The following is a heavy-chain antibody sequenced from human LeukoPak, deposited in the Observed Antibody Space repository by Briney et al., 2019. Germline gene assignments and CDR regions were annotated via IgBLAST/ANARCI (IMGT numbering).Heavy chain of an antibody. Sequence: GGSLRLSCAASGFTFNSYSMNWVRQAPGKGLEWVSSISGSNSYIYYADSVKGRFTISRDNARNSLYLQMKSLRAEDTAVYYCARTPSIVGYTSRELGHWYFDLRGRGTPVTVSS. J-gene: IGHJ2*01. V-gene: IGHV3-21*01. CDR2: ISGSNSYI. CDR3: ARTPSIVGYTSRELGHWYFDL. CDR1: GFTFNSYS. D-gene: IGHD6-13*01.